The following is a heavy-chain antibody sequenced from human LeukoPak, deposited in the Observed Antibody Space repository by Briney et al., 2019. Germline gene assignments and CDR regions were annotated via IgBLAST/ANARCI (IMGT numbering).Heavy chain of an antibody. V-gene: IGHV1-69*05. CDR1: GGTFSSYA. CDR2: IIPIFGTA. D-gene: IGHD2-15*01. J-gene: IGHJ4*02. Sequence: GASVKVSCKASGGTFSSYAISWVRQAPGQGLEWMGGIIPIFGTANYAQKFQGRVTITTDESTSTAYMELSSLRSEDTAVYYCARDSGDCSGGSCYSFDYWGQGTLVTVSS. CDR3: ARDSGDCSGGSCYSFDY.